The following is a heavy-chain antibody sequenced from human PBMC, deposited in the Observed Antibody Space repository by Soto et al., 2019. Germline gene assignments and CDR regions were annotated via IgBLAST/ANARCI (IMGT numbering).Heavy chain of an antibody. CDR3: ARDRVAVAYDHWYFDL. V-gene: IGHV1-46*01. J-gene: IGHJ2*01. D-gene: IGHD6-19*01. CDR1: GYTFTSYY. Sequence: VASVKVSCKASGYTFTSYYMHWVRQAPGQGLEWMGIINPSGGSTSYAQKFQGRVTMTRDTSTSTVYMELSSLRSEDTAVYYCARDRVAVAYDHWYFDLWGRGTLVTVSS. CDR2: INPSGGST.